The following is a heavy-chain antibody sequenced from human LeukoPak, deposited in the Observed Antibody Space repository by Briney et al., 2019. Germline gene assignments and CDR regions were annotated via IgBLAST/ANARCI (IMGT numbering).Heavy chain of an antibody. D-gene: IGHD2-15*01. CDR1: GFTFSSYA. V-gene: IGHV3-23*01. CDR3: AKGSYCSGGSCYDGPHY. CDR2: ISGSGGST. J-gene: IGHJ4*02. Sequence: QPGGSLRLSCAASGFTFSSYAMSWVRQAPGKGLEWVSAISGSGGSTYYADSVKGRFTISRDNSKNTLYLQMNSLRAEDTAVYYCAKGSYCSGGSCYDGPHYWGQGTLVTVSS.